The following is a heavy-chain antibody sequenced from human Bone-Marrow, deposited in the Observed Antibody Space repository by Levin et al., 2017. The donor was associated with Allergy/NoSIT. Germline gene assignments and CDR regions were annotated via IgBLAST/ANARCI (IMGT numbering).Heavy chain of an antibody. CDR2: MSSSGNTI. Sequence: SGGSLRLSCTASGFTFKNYAMTWVRQAPGKGLECVSYMSSSGNTIHYADSVKGRFTISRDSAKNALYLQMSSLRAEDTAVYYCARHHGLFDTTAYYGPHWGQGTLVTVSS. CDR1: GFTFKNYA. CDR3: ARHHGLFDTTAYYGPH. D-gene: IGHD3-22*01. V-gene: IGHV3-11*01. J-gene: IGHJ4*02.